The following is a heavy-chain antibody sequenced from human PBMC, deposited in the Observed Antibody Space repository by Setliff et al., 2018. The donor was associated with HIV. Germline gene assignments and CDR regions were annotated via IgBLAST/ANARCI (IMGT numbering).Heavy chain of an antibody. Sequence: PSETLSLTCTASGDSMNNFYWSWIRQPPGKGLEWIGYIYNSGSTNYNPSLASRITMSLVTSKIHFSLKLTSVTAADSAVYFCAKAAPGSIPGFPEYFHHWGQGTLVTVSS. J-gene: IGHJ1*01. V-gene: IGHV4-59*01. D-gene: IGHD2-15*01. CDR2: IYNSGST. CDR3: AKAAPGSIPGFPEYFHH. CDR1: GDSMNNFY.